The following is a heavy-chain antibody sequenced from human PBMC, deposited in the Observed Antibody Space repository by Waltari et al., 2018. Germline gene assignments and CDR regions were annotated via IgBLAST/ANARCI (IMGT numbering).Heavy chain of an antibody. CDR3: AREPGIAAAGTRHWYFDL. CDR1: GGPFSSYA. Sequence: QVQLVQSGAEVKKPGSSVKVSCKASGGPFSSYAISWVRQAPGQGLEWMGGIIPIFGTANYAQKFQGRVTITTDESTSTAYMELSSLRSEDTAVYYCAREPGIAAAGTRHWYFDLWGRGTLVTVSS. D-gene: IGHD6-13*01. J-gene: IGHJ2*01. V-gene: IGHV1-69*05. CDR2: IIPIFGTA.